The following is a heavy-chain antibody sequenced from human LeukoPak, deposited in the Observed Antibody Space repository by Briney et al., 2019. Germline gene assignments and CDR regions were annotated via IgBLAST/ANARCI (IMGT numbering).Heavy chain of an antibody. CDR1: GYTFTSYG. CDR2: ISAYNGNT. J-gene: IGHJ3*02. V-gene: IGHV1-18*01. Sequence: ASVKVSCKASGYTFTSYGISWVRQAPGQGLEWMGWISAYNGNTNYAQKLQGRVTMTTDTSTSTAYMELRSLRSDDTAVYYCARVERWLQFFAGSGLTNGAFDIWGQGTMVTVSS. CDR3: ARVERWLQFFAGSGLTNGAFDI. D-gene: IGHD5-24*01.